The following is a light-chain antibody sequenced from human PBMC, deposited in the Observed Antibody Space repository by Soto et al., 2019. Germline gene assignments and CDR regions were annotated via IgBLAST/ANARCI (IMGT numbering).Light chain of an antibody. CDR2: DAS. V-gene: IGKV3-11*01. J-gene: IGKJ4*01. CDR1: QSVSIY. Sequence: DNVLTQSPDTLSLSPGERATLSCRASQSVSIYLAWYQQKPGQAPRLLIYDASNRATGIPARFSGSGSGTDFTLTISSLEPEDFAVYYCQQRSNWPPSLTFXGGTKVDIK. CDR3: QQRSNWPPSLT.